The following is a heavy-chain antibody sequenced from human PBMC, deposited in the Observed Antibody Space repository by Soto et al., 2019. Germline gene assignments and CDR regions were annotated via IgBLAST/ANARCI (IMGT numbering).Heavy chain of an antibody. Sequence: GGSLRLSCAASGFTFSSYGMHWVRQAPGKGLEWVAVISYDGSNKYYADSVKGRFTISRDNSKNTLYLQMNSLRAEDTAVYYCAKNGPKGDSSGWYGYYFAYWGQGTLVTVSS. CDR3: AKNGPKGDSSGWYGYYFAY. D-gene: IGHD6-19*01. V-gene: IGHV3-30*18. CDR2: ISYDGSNK. CDR1: GFTFSSYG. J-gene: IGHJ4*02.